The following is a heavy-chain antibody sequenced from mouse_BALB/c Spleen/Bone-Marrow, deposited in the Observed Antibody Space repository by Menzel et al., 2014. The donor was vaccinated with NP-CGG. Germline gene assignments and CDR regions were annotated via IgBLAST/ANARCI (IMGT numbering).Heavy chain of an antibody. CDR3: ARRDRHGFWFGY. J-gene: IGHJ3*01. D-gene: IGHD2-2*01. V-gene: IGHV1-4*02. CDR1: GSTFTDDT. CDR2: IVPSSGYT. Sequence: QVQLQLSVAELVMPGASVKMSCTASGSTFTDDTIQWVKRRPGQGLEWIGYIVPSSGYTDYNQKFKDKTSLTADKSSNTAYIQLSSRTSADSAEYYCARRDRHGFWFGYWCEGTRV.